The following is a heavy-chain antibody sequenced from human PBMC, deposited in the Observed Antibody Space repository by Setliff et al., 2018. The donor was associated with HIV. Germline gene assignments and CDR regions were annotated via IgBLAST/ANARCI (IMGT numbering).Heavy chain of an antibody. V-gene: IGHV4-61*08. Sequence: SETLSLTCTVSGGSISGGGCYWTWIRQYPGRGLEWIGYIYYSGSTNYNPSLKSRVTISVDTSKNQFSLKLSSVTAADTAVYYCARLGRGTYYYDSSGYLYAFDIWGQGTMVTVSS. CDR3: ARLGRGTYYYDSSGYLYAFDI. D-gene: IGHD3-22*01. CDR1: GGSISGGGCY. J-gene: IGHJ3*02. CDR2: IYYSGST.